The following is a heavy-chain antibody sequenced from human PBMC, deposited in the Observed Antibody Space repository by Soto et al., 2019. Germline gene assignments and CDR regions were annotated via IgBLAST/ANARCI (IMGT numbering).Heavy chain of an antibody. CDR1: GLPFSSHA. CDR2: ISISGGNT. V-gene: IGHV3-23*01. D-gene: IGHD4-17*01. CDR3: ANEIRPNDY. J-gene: IGHJ4*02. Sequence: EVQLLESGGGLVQPGGSLRLSCAASGLPFSSHAMSWVRQAPGKGLEWVSSISISGGNTYYADSVRGRFTISRDNSKNTSYLHMNSQTAEDTAIYYCANEIRPNDYWGQGTLVTVSS.